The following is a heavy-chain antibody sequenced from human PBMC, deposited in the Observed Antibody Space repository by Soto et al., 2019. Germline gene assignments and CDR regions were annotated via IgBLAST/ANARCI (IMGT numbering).Heavy chain of an antibody. CDR1: GYTFTSYG. CDR2: ISAYNGNT. V-gene: IGHV1-18*04. CDR3: ARVPYCSSTSCYTRNYYYYGMDV. J-gene: IGHJ6*02. D-gene: IGHD2-2*02. Sequence: VSCKASGYTFTSYGISWVRQAPGQGLEWMGWISAYNGNTNYAQKLQGRVTMTTDTSTSTAYMELRSLRSDDTAVYYCARVPYCSSTSCYTRNYYYYGMDVWGQGTTVTVSS.